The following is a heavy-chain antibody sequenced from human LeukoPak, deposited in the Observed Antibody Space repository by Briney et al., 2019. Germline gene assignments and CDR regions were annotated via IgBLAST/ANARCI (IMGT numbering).Heavy chain of an antibody. CDR1: GGSISSGGYY. Sequence: PSETLSLTCTVSGGSISSGGYYWSWIRQHPGKGLEWIGYIYYSGSTYYNPSLKSRVTISVDTSKNQFSLKLSSVTAADTAVYYCARQAIDTLYISWLDPWGQGTLVTVSS. CDR2: IYYSGST. D-gene: IGHD2-2*02. CDR3: ARQAIDTLYISWLDP. V-gene: IGHV4-31*03. J-gene: IGHJ5*02.